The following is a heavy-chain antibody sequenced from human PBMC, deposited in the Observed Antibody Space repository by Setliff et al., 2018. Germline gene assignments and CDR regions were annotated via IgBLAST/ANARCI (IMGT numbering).Heavy chain of an antibody. D-gene: IGHD1-26*01. V-gene: IGHV4-30-4*01. CDR1: GDSISSGDYF. Sequence: PSETLSLTCTVSGDSISSGDYFWRWVRQPPGKGLEWIAHIYHSGSAYYNPSLKSRVTMSVDTSKNQFSLHLTSVTAADTAVYYCAREVGTSTSSDAFDVWGQGMMVTVSS. CDR2: IYHSGSA. J-gene: IGHJ3*01. CDR3: AREVGTSTSSDAFDV.